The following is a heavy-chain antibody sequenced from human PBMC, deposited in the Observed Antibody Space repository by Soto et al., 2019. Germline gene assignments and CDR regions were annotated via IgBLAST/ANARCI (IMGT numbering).Heavy chain of an antibody. CDR2: IYYSGST. J-gene: IGHJ4*02. Sequence: LSLTCTVSGGSISSGDYYWSWIRQPPGKGLEWIGYIYYSGSTYYNPSLKSRVTISVDTSKNQFSLKLSSVTAADTAVYYCAREQMGVATTHFDYWGQGTLVTVSS. CDR3: AREQMGVATTHFDY. D-gene: IGHD5-12*01. CDR1: GGSISSGDYY. V-gene: IGHV4-30-4*01.